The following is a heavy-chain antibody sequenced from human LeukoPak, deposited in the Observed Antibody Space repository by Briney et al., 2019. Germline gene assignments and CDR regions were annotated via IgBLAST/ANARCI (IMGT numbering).Heavy chain of an antibody. Sequence: SVKVSCKASGGTFSSYAISWVRQAPGQGLEWMGGIIPIFGTANYAQKFQGRVTITADESTSTAYMELSSLRSEDTAVYYCARVTTVTFNWFDPWGQGTLVTVSS. D-gene: IGHD4-11*01. CDR3: ARVTTVTFNWFDP. J-gene: IGHJ5*02. CDR1: GGTFSSYA. CDR2: IIPIFGTA. V-gene: IGHV1-69*13.